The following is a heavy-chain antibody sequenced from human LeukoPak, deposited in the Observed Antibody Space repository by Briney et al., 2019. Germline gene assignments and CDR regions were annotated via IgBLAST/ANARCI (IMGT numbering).Heavy chain of an antibody. CDR1: GFTFSSYA. V-gene: IGHV3-23*01. D-gene: IGHD5-12*01. J-gene: IGHJ4*02. CDR3: AKITGYVPGLIDY. Sequence: AGGSLRLSCAASGFTFSSYAMSWIRQAPGKGLEWVSAISGSGGSTYYADSVKGRFTISRDNSKNTLYLQMNSLRAEDTAVYYCAKITGYVPGLIDYWGQGTLVTVSS. CDR2: ISGSGGST.